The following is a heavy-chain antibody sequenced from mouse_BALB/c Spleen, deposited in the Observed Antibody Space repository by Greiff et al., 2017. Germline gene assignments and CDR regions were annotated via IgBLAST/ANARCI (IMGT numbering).Heavy chain of an antibody. V-gene: IGHV5-9-4*01. J-gene: IGHJ3*02. D-gene: IGHD2-10*02. CDR3: AREEYGNYG. Sequence: EVMLVESGGGLVKPGGSLKLSCAASGFTFSSYAMSWVRQSPEKRLEWVAEISSGGSYTYYPDTVTGRFTISRDNAKNTLYLEMSSLRSEDTAMYYCAREEYGNYGWGQGTLVTVSA. CDR1: GFTFSSYA. CDR2: ISSGGSYT.